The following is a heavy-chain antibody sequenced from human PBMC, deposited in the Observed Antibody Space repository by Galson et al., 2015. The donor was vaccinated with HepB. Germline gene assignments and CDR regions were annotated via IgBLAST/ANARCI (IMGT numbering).Heavy chain of an antibody. D-gene: IGHD7-27*01. CDR3: ARVSFTGDHYFDY. CDR1: GFTVSSNY. Sequence: SLRLSCAASGFTVSSNYMSWVRQAPGRGLEWVSVIYSGGSTYYADSVKGRFTISRDNSKNTLYLQMNSLRAEDTAVYYCARVSFTGDHYFDYWGQGTLVTVSS. V-gene: IGHV3-66*01. CDR2: IYSGGST. J-gene: IGHJ4*02.